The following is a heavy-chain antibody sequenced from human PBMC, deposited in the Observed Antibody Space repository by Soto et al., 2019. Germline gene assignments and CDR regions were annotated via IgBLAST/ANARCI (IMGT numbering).Heavy chain of an antibody. V-gene: IGHV2-5*02. CDR3: AHRRAPYYYYGMDV. J-gene: IGHJ6*02. Sequence: QITLKESGPTLVKPTQTLTLTCTFSGFSLSTSGVGVGWIRQPPGKALEWLALIYWDDDKRYSPSLKSRLTITKDTSQDQVVLTMTNMDPVDTATYYCAHRRAPYYYYGMDVWGQGTTVTVSS. CDR1: GFSLSTSGVG. CDR2: IYWDDDK.